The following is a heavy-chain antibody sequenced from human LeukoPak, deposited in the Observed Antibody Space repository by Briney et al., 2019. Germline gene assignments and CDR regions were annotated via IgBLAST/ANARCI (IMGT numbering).Heavy chain of an antibody. CDR2: ISSSGSTI. J-gene: IGHJ3*02. Sequence: PGGSLRLSCAASGFTFSDYCMSWIRQAPGKGLEWVSYISSSGSTIYYADSVKGRFTISRDNAKNSPYLQMNSLRAEDTAVYYCARDLYGSEIGAFDIWGQGTMVTVSS. CDR1: GFTFSDYC. CDR3: ARDLYGSEIGAFDI. D-gene: IGHD3-10*01. V-gene: IGHV3-11*01.